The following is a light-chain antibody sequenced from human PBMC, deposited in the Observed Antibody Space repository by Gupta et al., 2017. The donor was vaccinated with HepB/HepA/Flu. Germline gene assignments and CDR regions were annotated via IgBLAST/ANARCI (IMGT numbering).Light chain of an antibody. V-gene: IGKV3-11*01. CDR1: QSGCNY. CDR3: HQRSHRPPG. Sequence: EIVFTQSTATLSFSPGERATLSCRASQSGCNYLAWYQQKPGQSPLLLIYDASNRATGIPARFSGSGSGTDFTLTISSLEAEDFGVYYCHQRSHRPPGFGQGTRLDIK. J-gene: IGKJ5*01. CDR2: DAS.